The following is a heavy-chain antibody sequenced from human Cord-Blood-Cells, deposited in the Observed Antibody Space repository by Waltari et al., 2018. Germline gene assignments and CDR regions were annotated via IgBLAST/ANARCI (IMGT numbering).Heavy chain of an antibody. Sequence: QLQLRESGPGLVKPSETLSLTCTVSGGSISSSSYYWGWFRQPPGKGLELIGSIYYSGDPDYIPSLKSRYTISGDTYKNQFSRTLSSVTAADTAVYYCARHPSSWWGGIEWYFDLWGRGTLVTVS. V-gene: IGHV4-39*01. D-gene: IGHD2-15*01. CDR1: GGSISSSSYY. CDR2: IYYSGDP. CDR3: ARHPSSWWGGIEWYFDL. J-gene: IGHJ2*01.